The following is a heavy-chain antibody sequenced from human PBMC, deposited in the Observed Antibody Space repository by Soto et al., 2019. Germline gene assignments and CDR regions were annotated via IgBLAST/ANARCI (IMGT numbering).Heavy chain of an antibody. V-gene: IGHV4-39*02. J-gene: IGHJ5*01. D-gene: IGHD3-10*01. CDR3: ARDILSGGAYPDS. Sequence: KPSETLSLTCTVSGGSINSNNYYWAWIRQPPGKGLAWIASIYYDGSTYYNPSLKSRVTISVDTSKNHFSLKLSSATAADTAVYYCARDILSGGAYPDSWGQGTKVTVSS. CDR1: GGSINSNNYY. CDR2: IYYDGST.